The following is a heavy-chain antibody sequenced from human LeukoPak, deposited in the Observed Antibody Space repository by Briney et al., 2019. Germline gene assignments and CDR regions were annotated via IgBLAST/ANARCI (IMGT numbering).Heavy chain of an antibody. CDR3: ATAPEYSSSSYFDY. V-gene: IGHV1-2*02. D-gene: IGHD6-6*01. Sequence: ASVKVSCKASGYTFTGYYMHWVRQAPGQGLEWMGWINPNSGGTNYAQKFQGRVTMTRDTSISTAYMELSSLRSEDTAVYYCATAPEYSSSSYFDYWGQGTLVTVSS. J-gene: IGHJ4*02. CDR1: GYTFTGYY. CDR2: INPNSGGT.